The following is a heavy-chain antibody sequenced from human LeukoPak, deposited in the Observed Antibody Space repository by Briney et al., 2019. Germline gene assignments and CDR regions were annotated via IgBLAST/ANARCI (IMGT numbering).Heavy chain of an antibody. D-gene: IGHD2-15*01. Sequence: GASVKVSCKASGYTFTSYGISWVRQAPGQGLEWMGWISAYNGNTNYAQKLQGRVTMTTDTSTSTAYMELRSLRSDDTAVYYCARGGYCSGGSCYPTSNRPLDTWFDPWGQGTLVTVSS. V-gene: IGHV1-18*01. CDR3: ARGGYCSGGSCYPTSNRPLDTWFDP. J-gene: IGHJ5*02. CDR2: ISAYNGNT. CDR1: GYTFTSYG.